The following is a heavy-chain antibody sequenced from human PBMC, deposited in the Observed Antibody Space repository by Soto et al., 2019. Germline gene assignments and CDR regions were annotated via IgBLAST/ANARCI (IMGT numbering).Heavy chain of an antibody. J-gene: IGHJ6*02. CDR1: GFTFSSYA. Sequence: QPGGSLRLSCAASGFTFSSYAMHWFRQAPGKGLEWVAVISYDGSNKYYADSVKGRFTISRDNSKNTLYLQMNSLRAEDTAVYYCARDIKFPGYSSGWKEYYYYGMDVWGQGTTVTVSS. CDR2: ISYDGSNK. D-gene: IGHD6-19*01. CDR3: ARDIKFPGYSSGWKEYYYYGMDV. V-gene: IGHV3-30-3*01.